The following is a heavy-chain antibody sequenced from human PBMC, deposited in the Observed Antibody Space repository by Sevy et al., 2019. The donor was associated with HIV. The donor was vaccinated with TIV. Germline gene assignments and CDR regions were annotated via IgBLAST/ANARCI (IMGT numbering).Heavy chain of an antibody. D-gene: IGHD1-26*01. Sequence: RGSLRLSCAASGFTFSNYWMHWVRQAPGKGLVWVSHINTDGESIRYADSVKGRFTISRDNAKNTLYLQVNSLRAEDTAVYYCARGTRGTFGNWGQGTLVTVSS. V-gene: IGHV3-74*01. CDR3: ARGTRGTFGN. CDR2: INTDGESI. CDR1: GFTFSNYW. J-gene: IGHJ4*02.